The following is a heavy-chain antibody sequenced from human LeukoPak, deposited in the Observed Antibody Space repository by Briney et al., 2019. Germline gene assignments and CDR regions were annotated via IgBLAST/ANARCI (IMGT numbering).Heavy chain of an antibody. CDR3: ARVKSSGGSLPEDDAFDI. CDR1: GYTFTSYG. D-gene: IGHD2-15*01. Sequence: ASVKVSCKASGYTFTSYGISWVRQAPGQGLEWMGWISAYNGNTNYAQKLQGRVTITTDTSTSTAYMELRSLRSDDTAVYYCARVKSSGGSLPEDDAFDIWGQGTMVTVSS. J-gene: IGHJ3*02. CDR2: ISAYNGNT. V-gene: IGHV1-18*01.